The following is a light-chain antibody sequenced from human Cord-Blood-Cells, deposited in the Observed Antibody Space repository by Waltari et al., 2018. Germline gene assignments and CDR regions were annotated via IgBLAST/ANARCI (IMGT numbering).Light chain of an antibody. V-gene: IGKV1-39*01. J-gene: IGKJ4*01. CDR3: QQSYSTPPT. Sequence: DIQLTQSQSSLSASVGDRVTITCRASQSISSYLNWYQQKPGKAPKLLIYAASSLQSGVPSMFSGSGSGTDFTLTISSLQPEDFATYYCQQSYSTPPTFGEGTKVEIK. CDR2: AAS. CDR1: QSISSY.